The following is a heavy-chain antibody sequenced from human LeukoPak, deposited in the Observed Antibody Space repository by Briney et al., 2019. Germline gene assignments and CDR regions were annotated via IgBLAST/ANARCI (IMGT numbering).Heavy chain of an antibody. Sequence: GASVKVSCKASGGTFSSYAISWVRQAPGQGLEWMGGIIPIFGTANYAQKFQGRVTITTDESTSTAYMELSSLRSEDTPVYYCARVWEEGYYGSGSYVSWFDPWGQGTLVTVSS. CDR1: GGTFSSYA. CDR3: ARVWEEGYYGSGSYVSWFDP. D-gene: IGHD3-10*01. V-gene: IGHV1-69*05. CDR2: IIPIFGTA. J-gene: IGHJ5*02.